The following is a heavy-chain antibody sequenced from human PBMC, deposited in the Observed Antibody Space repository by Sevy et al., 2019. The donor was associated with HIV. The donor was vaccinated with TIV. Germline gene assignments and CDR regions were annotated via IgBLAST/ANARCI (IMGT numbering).Heavy chain of an antibody. CDR2: INSDGRIT. CDR3: ARGTAGVASL. D-gene: IGHD3-10*01. CDR1: RFTSSNYW. J-gene: IGHJ4*02. Sequence: GGSLRLSCVVSRFTSSNYWMHWVRQAPGKGVVWVSRINSDGRITTYADSVKGRFTISRDLAKNTLYLQMNSVRVEDTAVYFCARGTAGVASLWGQGTLVTVSS. V-gene: IGHV3-74*01.